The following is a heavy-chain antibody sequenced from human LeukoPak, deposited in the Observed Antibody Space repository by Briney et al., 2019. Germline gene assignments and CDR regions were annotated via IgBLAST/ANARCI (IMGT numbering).Heavy chain of an antibody. CDR3: ARVWCSGGSCYPHDAFDI. J-gene: IGHJ3*02. CDR2: IYYSGST. Sequence: SETLSLTCTVSGGSISSGGYYWSWIRQHPGKGLAWIGYIYYSGSTYYNPSLKSRVTISVDTSKNQFSPKLSSVTAADTAVYYCARVWCSGGSCYPHDAFDIWGQGTMVTVSS. CDR1: GGSISSGGYY. D-gene: IGHD2-15*01. V-gene: IGHV4-31*03.